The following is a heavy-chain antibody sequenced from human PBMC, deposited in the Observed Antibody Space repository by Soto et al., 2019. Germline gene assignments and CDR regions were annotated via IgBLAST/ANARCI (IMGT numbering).Heavy chain of an antibody. J-gene: IGHJ6*02. CDR1: GFTFSSYA. CDR3: ARGTPLGGGYDYYYYGMDV. V-gene: IGHV3-64D*06. CDR2: ISSNGGST. D-gene: IGHD5-12*01. Sequence: PGGSLRLSCSASGFTFSSYAMHWVRQAPGKGLEYVSAISSNGGSTYYADSVKGRFTISRDNSKNTLYLQMSSLRAEDTAVYYCARGTPLGGGYDYYYYGMDVWGQGTTVTVSS.